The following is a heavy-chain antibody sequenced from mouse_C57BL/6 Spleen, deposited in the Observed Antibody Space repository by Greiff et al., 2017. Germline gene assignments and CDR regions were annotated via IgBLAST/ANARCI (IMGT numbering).Heavy chain of an antibody. J-gene: IGHJ4*01. Sequence: VQLVESGPGLVQPSPSLSITCTVSGFSLTSYGVHWVRQSPGKGLEWLGVIWRGGSTAYNAAFMSRLSITKDNSKSQVFFKMNSLQADDTAIYYCAKNDGYYYAMDYWGQGTSVTVSS. CDR2: IWRGGST. D-gene: IGHD2-3*01. CDR1: GFSLTSYG. V-gene: IGHV2-5*01. CDR3: AKNDGYYYAMDY.